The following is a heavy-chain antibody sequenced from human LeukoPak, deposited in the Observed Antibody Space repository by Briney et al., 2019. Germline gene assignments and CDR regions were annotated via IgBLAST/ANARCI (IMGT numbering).Heavy chain of an antibody. D-gene: IGHD6-13*01. Sequence: GGSLRLSCAASGFTFDDYAMHWVRQAPGKGLEWVSGISWNSGSIGYADSVKGRFTISRDNAENSLYLQMNSLRAEDTALYYCAKDQDPGYSSSWGYFDYWGQGTLVTVSS. V-gene: IGHV3-9*01. CDR2: ISWNSGSI. CDR1: GFTFDDYA. J-gene: IGHJ4*02. CDR3: AKDQDPGYSSSWGYFDY.